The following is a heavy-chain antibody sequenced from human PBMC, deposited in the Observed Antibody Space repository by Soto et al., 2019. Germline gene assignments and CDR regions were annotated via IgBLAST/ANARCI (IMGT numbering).Heavy chain of an antibody. CDR3: ARLSVPSRDYVGLDY. CDR2: IYPGDSDT. Sequence: LTISEKGCGGNISSSWGGRDLQKTGKGLEWMGIIYPGDSDTRYSPSFQGQVTISADKSISTAYLQWSSLKASDTAMYYFARLSVPSRDYVGLDYWCKGILVSVFS. D-gene: IGHD3-16*01. CDR1: GGNISSSW. V-gene: IGHV5-51*01. J-gene: IGHJ4*02.